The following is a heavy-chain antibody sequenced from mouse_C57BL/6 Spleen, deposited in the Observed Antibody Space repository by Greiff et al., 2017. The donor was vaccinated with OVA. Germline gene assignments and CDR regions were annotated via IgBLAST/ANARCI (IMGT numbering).Heavy chain of an antibody. Sequence: VQLQQSGAELVKPGASVKLSCTASGFNIKDYYMHWVKQRTEQGLEWIGRIDPEDGETKYAPKFQGKATITADPSSNTAYLQLSSLTSEDTAVYYCASRGVGYYGSSPNWYFDVWGTGTTVTVSS. V-gene: IGHV14-2*01. J-gene: IGHJ1*03. D-gene: IGHD1-1*01. CDR1: GFNIKDYY. CDR3: ASRGVGYYGSSPNWYFDV. CDR2: IDPEDGET.